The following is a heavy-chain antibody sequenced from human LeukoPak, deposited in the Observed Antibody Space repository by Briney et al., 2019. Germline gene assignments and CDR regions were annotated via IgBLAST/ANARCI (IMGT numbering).Heavy chain of an antibody. V-gene: IGHV3-21*01. Sequence: GGSLRLSCAASGFTFSSYSMNWVRQAPGKGLEWVSSIGSSSSYIYYADSVKGRFTISRDNAKNSLYLQMNSLRAEDTAVYYCAREYDYGVSRADYWGQGTLVTVSS. CDR1: GFTFSSYS. CDR2: IGSSSSYI. J-gene: IGHJ4*02. CDR3: AREYDYGVSRADY. D-gene: IGHD4-17*01.